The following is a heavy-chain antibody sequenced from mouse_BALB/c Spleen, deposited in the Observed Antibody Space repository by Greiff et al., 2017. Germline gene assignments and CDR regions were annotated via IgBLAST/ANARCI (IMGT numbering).Heavy chain of an antibody. J-gene: IGHJ4*01. Sequence: EVQLQQTGPELVKPGASVKISCKASGYSFTDYIMLWVKQSHGKSLEWIGNINPYYGSTSYNLKFKGKATLTVDKSSSTAYMQLNSLTSEDSAVYYCARNYIAMDYWGQGTSVTVSS. CDR3: ARNYIAMDY. V-gene: IGHV1-39*01. CDR2: INPYYGST. D-gene: IGHD2-12*01. CDR1: GYSFTDYI.